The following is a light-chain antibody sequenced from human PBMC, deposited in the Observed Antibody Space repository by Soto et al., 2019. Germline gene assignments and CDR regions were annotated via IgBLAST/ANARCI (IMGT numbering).Light chain of an antibody. V-gene: IGKV1-5*01. CDR2: DAS. J-gene: IGKJ1*01. Sequence: DIHITQSPSTLSASIGDRVTITCRASQSINTWLAWYQQKPGKAPKFLIYDASSLEDGVPSRFSGSGSGTQFTLTISSLQPEEFATYYCQQYNKYSGTFGQGTKLDIK. CDR1: QSINTW. CDR3: QQYNKYSGT.